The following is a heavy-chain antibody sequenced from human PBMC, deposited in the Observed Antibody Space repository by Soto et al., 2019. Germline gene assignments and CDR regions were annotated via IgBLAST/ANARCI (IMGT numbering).Heavy chain of an antibody. Sequence: SVKVSCKASGGTFSSYAISWVRQAPGQGLEWMGGIIPIFGTANYAQKFQGRVTITADESTSTAYMELSSLRSEDTAVYYCARAAAKYYDILTGYPGPRNWFDPWGQGTLVTVSS. D-gene: IGHD3-9*01. CDR2: IIPIFGTA. CDR1: GGTFSSYA. CDR3: ARAAAKYYDILTGYPGPRNWFDP. J-gene: IGHJ5*02. V-gene: IGHV1-69*13.